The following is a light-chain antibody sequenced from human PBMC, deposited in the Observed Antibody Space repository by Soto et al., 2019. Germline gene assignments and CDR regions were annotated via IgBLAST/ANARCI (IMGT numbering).Light chain of an antibody. CDR3: SSYTISSTPVV. V-gene: IGLV2-14*01. CDR1: SSDVGGYNY. CDR2: DVS. Sequence: QSALTQPASVSGSPGQSITISCTGTSSDVGGYNYVSWYQQHPGKAPKLMIYDVSNRPSGVSNRFSGYKSGNTASLTISGLQAEDEADYYCSSYTISSTPVVFGGGTKLTVL. J-gene: IGLJ2*01.